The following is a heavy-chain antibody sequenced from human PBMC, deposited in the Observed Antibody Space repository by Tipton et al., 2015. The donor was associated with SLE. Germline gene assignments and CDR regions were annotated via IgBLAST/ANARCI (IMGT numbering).Heavy chain of an antibody. V-gene: IGHV4-39*07. J-gene: IGHJ4*02. CDR3: TRAKWDSTGHHYFDY. Sequence: TLSLTCTVSRGSISISHYYWGWVRQSPGKGLEWIGTIYYSGTTYYNPSLVDRVSISLDTSKNQFSLKLNSVTAADTAVYYCTRAKWDSTGHHYFDYWGQGTLVTVSS. CDR1: RGSISISHYY. CDR2: IYYSGTT. D-gene: IGHD6-19*01.